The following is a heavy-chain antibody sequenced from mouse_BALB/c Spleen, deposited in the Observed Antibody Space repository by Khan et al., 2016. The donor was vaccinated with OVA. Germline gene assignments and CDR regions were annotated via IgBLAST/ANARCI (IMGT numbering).Heavy chain of an antibody. D-gene: IGHD1-1*02. CDR3: ATLCGSPFTY. Sequence: EVQLQQSGTELIKPGASVKLSCTASGFNIKDTYIHWVKERPEQGPEWIGRIDPANGDTKYDPKFQGKATLTADTSSNTAYLQLSSLTSEDTAVYYCATLCGSPFTYWGQGTLVTVSA. V-gene: IGHV14-3*02. CDR2: IDPANGDT. CDR1: GFNIKDTY. J-gene: IGHJ3*01.